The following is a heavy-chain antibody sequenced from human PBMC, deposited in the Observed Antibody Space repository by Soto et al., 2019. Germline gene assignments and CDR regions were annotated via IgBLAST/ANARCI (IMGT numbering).Heavy chain of an antibody. V-gene: IGHV1-18*01. D-gene: IGHD3-16*01. CDR2: INTYNGNT. J-gene: IGHJ6*02. Sequence: QVQLVQSGAEVKNPGASVKVSCKTSGYVFTSHGIGWARQAPGQGLEWMGWINTYNGNTNYAQNLQGRVTLTTDTSTSTAYMELRSLRSNDTAIYYCVLVDVYVTPSPQDVWGQGTTVNVSS. CDR3: VLVDVYVTPSPQDV. CDR1: GYVFTSHG.